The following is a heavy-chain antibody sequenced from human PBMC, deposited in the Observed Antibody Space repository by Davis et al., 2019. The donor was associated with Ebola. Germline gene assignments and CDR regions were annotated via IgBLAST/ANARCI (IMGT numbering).Heavy chain of an antibody. J-gene: IGHJ3*02. Sequence: GESLKISCAASGFTVSSNYMSWVRQAPGKGLEWVSYISSSGSTIYYADSVKGRFTFSRDNAKNSLYLQMNSLRAEDTAVYYCARDMPGQLRGRAFDIWGQGTMVTVSS. CDR2: ISSSGSTI. CDR3: ARDMPGQLRGRAFDI. V-gene: IGHV3-11*04. D-gene: IGHD6-6*01. CDR1: GFTVSSNY.